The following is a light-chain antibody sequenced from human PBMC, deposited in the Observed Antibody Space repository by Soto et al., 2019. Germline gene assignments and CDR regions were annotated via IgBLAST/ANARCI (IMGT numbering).Light chain of an antibody. Sequence: DIQLTQSPSFLSASVGDRVTITCRASQGIGSYLAWYQQRPGKAPKLLIYAASTLQSGVPSRFSGSGSGTEFTLTISSLQPEDFATFYCQKLNSYPRTFGQGTKLEIK. V-gene: IGKV1-9*01. CDR3: QKLNSYPRT. CDR1: QGIGSY. CDR2: AAS. J-gene: IGKJ2*01.